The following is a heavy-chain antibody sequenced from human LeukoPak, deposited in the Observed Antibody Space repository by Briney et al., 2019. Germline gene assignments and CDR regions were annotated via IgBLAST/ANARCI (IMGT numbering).Heavy chain of an antibody. V-gene: IGHV3-74*01. CDR1: GFTLSSYW. D-gene: IGHD2/OR15-2a*01. CDR3: ARSNYDSTTFYYHLDL. Sequence: GGSLRLSCAASGFTLSSYWMHWVRQAPGKGPVWVSRDDVHGQGTAYADSVKGRFTISRDNAKNTLSLQMNSLSAEDTAVYYCARSNYDSTTFYYHLDLWGQGTLVTVSS. CDR2: DDVHGQGT. J-gene: IGHJ5*02.